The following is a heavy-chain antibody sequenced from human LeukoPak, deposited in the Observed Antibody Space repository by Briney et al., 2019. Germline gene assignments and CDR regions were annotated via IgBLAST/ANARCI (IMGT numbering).Heavy chain of an antibody. CDR1: GFTFDDYA. CDR3: AKSQYSSSSFLVGFDP. D-gene: IGHD6-6*01. V-gene: IGHV3-9*01. J-gene: IGHJ5*02. CDR2: ISWNSGSI. Sequence: PGGSLRLPCAASGFTFDDYAMHWVRQAPGKGLEWVSGISWNSGSIGYADSVKGRFTISRDNAENSLYLQMNSLRAEDTALYYCAKSQYSSSSFLVGFDPWGQGTLVTVSS.